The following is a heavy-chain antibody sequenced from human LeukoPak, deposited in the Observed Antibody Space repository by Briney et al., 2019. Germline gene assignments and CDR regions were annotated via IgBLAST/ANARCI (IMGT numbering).Heavy chain of an antibody. V-gene: IGHV3-30*03. CDR1: DITFSNYG. D-gene: IGHD6-13*01. J-gene: IGHJ4*02. CDR2: ISFDGSNK. Sequence: GGSLRLSCAASDITFSNYGMHWVRQAPGKGLEWVAVISFDGSNKYYTDSVKGRFTISRDNSKNTLYLQMNSLRAEDTAVYYCARGTAGFFDYWGQGTLVTVSS. CDR3: ARGTAGFFDY.